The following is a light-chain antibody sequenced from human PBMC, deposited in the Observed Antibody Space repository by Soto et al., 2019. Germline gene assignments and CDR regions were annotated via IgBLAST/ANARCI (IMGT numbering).Light chain of an antibody. CDR2: DVS. J-gene: IGLJ7*01. Sequence: QSALTQPASVSGSPGQSIIISCTGTSSDVGGYNYVSWYQQHPGKAPKLMIYDVSIRPSGVSNRFSGSKSGNTASLTISGLQAEDEADYHCSSYTRSTVAVFGGGTQLTVL. V-gene: IGLV2-14*01. CDR3: SSYTRSTVAV. CDR1: SSDVGGYNY.